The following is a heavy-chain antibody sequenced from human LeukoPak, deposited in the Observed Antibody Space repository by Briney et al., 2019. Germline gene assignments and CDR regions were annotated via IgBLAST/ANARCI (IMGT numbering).Heavy chain of an antibody. V-gene: IGHV4-61*02. CDR3: ATDYYDSSGHGDY. CDR1: GGSISSGSYY. Sequence: SETLSLTCTVSGGSISSGSYYWSWIRQPAGKGLEWIGRIYTSGSTNYNPSLKSRVTISVDTSKNQFSLKLSSVTAADTAVYYCATDYYDSSGHGDYWGQGTLVTVSS. J-gene: IGHJ4*02. CDR2: IYTSGST. D-gene: IGHD3-22*01.